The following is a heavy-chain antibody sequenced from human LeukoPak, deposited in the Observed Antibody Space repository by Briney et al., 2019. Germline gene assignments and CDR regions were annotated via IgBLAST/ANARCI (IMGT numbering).Heavy chain of an antibody. D-gene: IGHD3-10*02. J-gene: IGHJ6*04. CDR3: AELGITMIGGV. Sequence: GGSLRLSCAASGFTFSNYWMHWVRQAPGKGLVWVSRINSDGRSTNYADSVKGRFTISRDNAKNSLYLQMNSLRAEDTAVYYCAELGITMIGGVWGKGTTVTISS. V-gene: IGHV3-74*01. CDR2: INSDGRST. CDR1: GFTFSNYW.